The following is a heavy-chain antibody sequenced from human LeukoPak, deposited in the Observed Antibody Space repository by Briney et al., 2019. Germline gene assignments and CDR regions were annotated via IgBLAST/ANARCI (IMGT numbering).Heavy chain of an antibody. CDR1: GFTFSTYW. J-gene: IGHJ4*02. D-gene: IGHD3/OR15-3a*01. Sequence: GGSLRLSYAASGFTFSTYWMHWVRQAPGEGLVWVSRIKSDGSDTSYADSVRGRFTISRDNAKNTLYLQMNSLRAEDTAVYYCARGFWTGVEYWGQGALVTVSS. V-gene: IGHV3-74*01. CDR2: IKSDGSDT. CDR3: ARGFWTGVEY.